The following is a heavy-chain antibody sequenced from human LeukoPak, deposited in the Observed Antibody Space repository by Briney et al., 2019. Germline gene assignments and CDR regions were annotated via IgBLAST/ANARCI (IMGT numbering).Heavy chain of an antibody. V-gene: IGHV4-39*01. CDR1: GGSISSSGYY. CDR3: ARHLKSAAALDY. D-gene: IGHD6-13*01. J-gene: IGHJ4*02. CDR2: IYYSGST. Sequence: PSETLSLTCTVSGGSISSSGYYWGWVRQPPGKGLEWIVSIYYSGSTYYNPSLKSRVTISVDTSKNQFSLKLSSVTAADTAVYYCARHLKSAAALDYWGQGTLVTVSS.